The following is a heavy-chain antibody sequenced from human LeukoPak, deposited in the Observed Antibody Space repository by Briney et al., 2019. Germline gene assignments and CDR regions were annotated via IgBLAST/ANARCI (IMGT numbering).Heavy chain of an antibody. J-gene: IGHJ4*02. Sequence: GGSLRLSCAASGFTVSSNYMSWVRQAPGKGLEWVSVIYSGGSTYYADSVRGRFNISRDNSKNTLYLQMNSLRAEDTAVYYCARGTSGWSPAPFDYWGQGTLVTVSS. V-gene: IGHV3-53*01. CDR2: IYSGGST. CDR3: ARGTSGWSPAPFDY. D-gene: IGHD6-19*01. CDR1: GFTVSSNY.